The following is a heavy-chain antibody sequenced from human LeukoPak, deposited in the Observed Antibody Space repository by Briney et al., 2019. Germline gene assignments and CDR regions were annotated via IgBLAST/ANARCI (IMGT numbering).Heavy chain of an antibody. J-gene: IGHJ4*02. CDR1: GYTFSAYY. Sequence: GASVKVSCKASGYTFSAYYIHWVRQAPGQGLEWMGWINPNSGATNYAQKFQGRVTMTRDTSIRTAYMDLSRLRSDDTAVYYCARETRNYYDSTGYYLIDYWGQGTLVTVSS. V-gene: IGHV1-2*02. D-gene: IGHD3-22*01. CDR3: ARETRNYYDSTGYYLIDY. CDR2: INPNSGAT.